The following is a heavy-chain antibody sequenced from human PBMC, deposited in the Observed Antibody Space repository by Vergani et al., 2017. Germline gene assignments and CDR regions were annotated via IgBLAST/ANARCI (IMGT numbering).Heavy chain of an antibody. D-gene: IGHD4-23*01. CDR3: ARDENYGGQYLNS. CDR2: ISYNGDRA. Sequence: EVQLVESGGSLVRPGGSLRLSCAVSGFTFNDYGMTWVRQTPGKGLEWVSSISYNGDRATYRDSVKGRFTVSRDSAKNSLYLQMNNLRAEDTALYYCARDENYGGQYLNSGGRGTLVTVSS. V-gene: IGHV3-20*04. J-gene: IGHJ4*02. CDR1: GFTFNDYG.